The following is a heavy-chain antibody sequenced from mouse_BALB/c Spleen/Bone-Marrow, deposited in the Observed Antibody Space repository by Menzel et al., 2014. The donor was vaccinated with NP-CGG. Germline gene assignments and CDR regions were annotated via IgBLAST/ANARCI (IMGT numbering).Heavy chain of an antibody. J-gene: IGHJ4*01. CDR1: GSTFTDYY. Sequence: EVQVVESGGGLVQPGGSLRLSCTTSGSTFTDYYMSWVRPPPGKALEWLAFIRNKAYGYTTEYSASVGGRFTISRDNSQSILYLQMNTLRAEDSATYYCARFPMDYWGQGTSVTVSS. CDR2: IRNKAYGYTT. CDR3: ARFPMDY. V-gene: IGHV7-3*02.